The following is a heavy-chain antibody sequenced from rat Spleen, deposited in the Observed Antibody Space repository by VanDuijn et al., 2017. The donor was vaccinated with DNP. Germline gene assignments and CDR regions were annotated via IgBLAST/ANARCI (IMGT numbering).Heavy chain of an antibody. Sequence: EVQLVESGGGLVQPGRSLKLSCVASGFTFSDYGMAWVRQAPKKGLEWVAAISYDGSSTDYRDSVKGRFTISRDNAKSTLYLQMDSLRSEDTATYYCARHLGVYYAMDAWGQGTSVTVSS. V-gene: IGHV5-7*01. D-gene: IGHD4-6*01. J-gene: IGHJ4*01. CDR1: GFTFSDYG. CDR3: ARHLGVYYAMDA. CDR2: ISYDGSST.